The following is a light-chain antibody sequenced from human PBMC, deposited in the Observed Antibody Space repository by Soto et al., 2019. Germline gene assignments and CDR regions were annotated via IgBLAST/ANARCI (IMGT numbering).Light chain of an antibody. CDR3: QQYNNWPRP. CDR1: QSVSSSN. Sequence: QSPGTLSLTPGERATLSCRASQSVSSSNLAWYQQKPGQAPRLLIYGASTRATGIPARFSGSGSGTEFTLTISSLQSEDFAVYYCQQYNNWPRPFGQGSKV. V-gene: IGKV3-15*01. J-gene: IGKJ1*01. CDR2: GAS.